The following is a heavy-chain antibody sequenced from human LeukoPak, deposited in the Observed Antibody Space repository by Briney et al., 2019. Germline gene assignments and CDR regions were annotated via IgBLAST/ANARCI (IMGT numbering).Heavy chain of an antibody. CDR2: IKQDGSEK. D-gene: IGHD3-3*01. J-gene: IGHJ4*02. V-gene: IGHV3-7*01. Sequence: GGSLRLSCAAPGFTFSSYWMSWVRQAPGKGLEWVANIKQDGSEKYYVDSVKGRFTISRDNAKNSLYLQMNSLRAEDTAVYYCARVGSGPRVLEWFRRHPNFFDYWGQGTLVTVSS. CDR1: GFTFSSYW. CDR3: ARVGSGPRVLEWFRRHPNFFDY.